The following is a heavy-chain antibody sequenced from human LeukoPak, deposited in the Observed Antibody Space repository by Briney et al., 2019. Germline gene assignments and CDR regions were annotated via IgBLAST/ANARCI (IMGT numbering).Heavy chain of an antibody. D-gene: IGHD6-19*01. CDR3: ARVAQNLERIAVAGTSEWRANWYFDL. J-gene: IGHJ2*01. Sequence: SETLSLPCTVSGGSFTPYWSWIRQPPGKGLEWIGNIYRTGTTFYNPSLQSRVTMSVDTSKNQFSLHLSSVTAADTAVYYCARVAQNLERIAVAGTSEWRANWYFDLWGRGTLVTVSA. CDR1: GGSFTPY. CDR2: IYRTGTT. V-gene: IGHV4-59*12.